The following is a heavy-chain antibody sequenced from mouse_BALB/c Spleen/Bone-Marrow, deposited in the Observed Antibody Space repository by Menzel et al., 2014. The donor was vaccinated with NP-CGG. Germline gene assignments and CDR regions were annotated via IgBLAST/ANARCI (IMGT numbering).Heavy chain of an antibody. CDR3: ARRGAWLGYLDV. J-gene: IGHJ1*01. D-gene: IGHD2-2*01. CDR1: GYTFSSYW. Sequence: QVQLQQSGAVLMKPGASVKISCKGTGYTFSSYWIAWVKQMPGHGLEWIGEILPGSGSTNYNEKFKGNVTFTADTSSNTAYMQLSSLTSEDSAVYDCARRGAWLGYLDVWGAGTTVNVPS. CDR2: ILPGSGST. V-gene: IGHV1-9*01.